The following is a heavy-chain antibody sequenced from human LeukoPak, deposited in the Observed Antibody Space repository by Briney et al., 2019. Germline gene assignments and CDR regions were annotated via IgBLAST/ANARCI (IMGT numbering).Heavy chain of an antibody. CDR3: ARGRSGYSSSWYRLGNWFDP. J-gene: IGHJ5*02. V-gene: IGHV3-7*01. Sequence: GGSLRLSCAASGFTFSSYWMSWVRQAPGKGLEWVANIKQDGSEKYYVDSVKGRFTISRDNAKNSLYLQMNSLRAEDTAVYYCARGRSGYSSSWYRLGNWFDPWGQGTLVTVSS. CDR2: IKQDGSEK. CDR1: GFTFSSYW. D-gene: IGHD6-13*01.